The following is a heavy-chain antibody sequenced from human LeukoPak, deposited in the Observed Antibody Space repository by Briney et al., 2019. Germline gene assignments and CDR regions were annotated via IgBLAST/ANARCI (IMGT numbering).Heavy chain of an antibody. CDR3: ARVVNYRGDDY. CDR1: GGSFSGYY. CDR2: INHSGST. Sequence: PSETLSLTCAVYGGSFSGYYWSWIRQPPGKGLEWIGEINHSGSTNYNPSLKSRVTISVDTSKNQFSLKLSSVTAADTAVCYCARVVNYRGDDYWGQGTLVTVSS. D-gene: IGHD1-7*01. J-gene: IGHJ4*02. V-gene: IGHV4-34*01.